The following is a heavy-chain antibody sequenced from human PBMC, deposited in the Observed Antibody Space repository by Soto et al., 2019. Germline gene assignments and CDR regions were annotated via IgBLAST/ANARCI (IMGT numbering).Heavy chain of an antibody. CDR3: ARDQRSSSWYPDDAFDI. V-gene: IGHV1-18*01. CDR1: GYTFTSYG. Sequence: ASVKVSCKASGYTFTSYGISWVRQAPGQGLEWMGWISAYNGNTNYAQKLQGRVTMTTDTSASTAYMELRSLRSDDTAVYYCARDQRSSSWYPDDAFDIWGQGTMVTVSS. J-gene: IGHJ3*02. CDR2: ISAYNGNT. D-gene: IGHD6-13*01.